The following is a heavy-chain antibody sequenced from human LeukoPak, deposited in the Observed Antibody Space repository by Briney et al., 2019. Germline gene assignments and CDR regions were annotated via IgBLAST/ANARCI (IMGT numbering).Heavy chain of an antibody. V-gene: IGHV3-30*04. J-gene: IGHJ5*02. Sequence: TGGSLRLSSAASGFTFSSYAMHWVRQAPGMGLEWVAVISYDGSNKYRAESVKGRFTISRDNSKNTLDLQMNSLRAEDTAVYYCARAPGGPYSSGSWFDPWGQGTLVTVSS. CDR3: ARAPGGPYSSGSWFDP. D-gene: IGHD6-19*01. CDR2: ISYDGSNK. CDR1: GFTFSSYA.